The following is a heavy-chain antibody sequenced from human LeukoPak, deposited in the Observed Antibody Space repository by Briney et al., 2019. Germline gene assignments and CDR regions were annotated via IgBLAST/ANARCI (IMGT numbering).Heavy chain of an antibody. D-gene: IGHD5-18*01. J-gene: IGHJ4*02. CDR1: GFIFSDYS. Sequence: GGSLRLSCEGSGFIFSDYSMSWVRQAPGKGLEWLSFISTSSNIIYYADSVRGRFTVSRGNGNNLLFLQMTGLRAEDTAAYYCARGAAHSYGYFSDYWGQGILVAVSS. CDR2: ISTSSNII. V-gene: IGHV3-48*01. CDR3: ARGAAHSYGYFSDY.